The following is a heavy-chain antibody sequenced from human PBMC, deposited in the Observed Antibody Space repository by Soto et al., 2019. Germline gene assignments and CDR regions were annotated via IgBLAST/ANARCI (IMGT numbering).Heavy chain of an antibody. CDR3: ARDSGSDWYRGDHGMDV. CDR2: ISAYNDNA. D-gene: IGHD2-21*02. J-gene: IGHJ6*02. V-gene: IGHV1-18*01. Sequence: QVQLVQSGAEVKKPGASVKVSCKASGYTFKSFGFSWVRQAPGQGLEWMGWISAYNDNAKYAQKVQDRVTMTTDTPTSTADMELRSLMSDDTAVYYCARDSGSDWYRGDHGMDVWGQGTTVTVSS. CDR1: GYTFKSFG.